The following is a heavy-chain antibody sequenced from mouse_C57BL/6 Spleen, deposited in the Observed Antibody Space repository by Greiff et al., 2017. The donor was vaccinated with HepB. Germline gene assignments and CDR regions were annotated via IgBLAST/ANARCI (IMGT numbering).Heavy chain of an antibody. D-gene: IGHD2-4*01. Sequence: VQLMESGAELARPGASVKLSCKASGYTFTSYGISWVKQRTGQGLEWIGEIYPRSGNTYYNEKFKGKATLTADKSSSTAYMELRSLTSEDSAVYFCARDDYDRGFDYWGQGTTLTVSS. V-gene: IGHV1-81*01. CDR1: GYTFTSYG. J-gene: IGHJ2*01. CDR3: ARDDYDRGFDY. CDR2: IYPRSGNT.